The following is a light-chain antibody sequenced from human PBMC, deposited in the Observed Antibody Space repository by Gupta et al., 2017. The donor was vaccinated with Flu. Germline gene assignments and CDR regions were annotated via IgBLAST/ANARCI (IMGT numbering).Light chain of an antibody. CDR3: QQSNYTPST. V-gene: IGKV1-39*01. Sequence: DIEMTQSPSSLSSSVGDRVTITCRASQAISRYLAWYQQKPGEPPKLLIHGASSREIGIPSRFSGSGSETDFTLTINSLQPEDVASYFCQQSNYTPSTFGQGTKVEIK. CDR2: GAS. J-gene: IGKJ2*01. CDR1: QAISRY.